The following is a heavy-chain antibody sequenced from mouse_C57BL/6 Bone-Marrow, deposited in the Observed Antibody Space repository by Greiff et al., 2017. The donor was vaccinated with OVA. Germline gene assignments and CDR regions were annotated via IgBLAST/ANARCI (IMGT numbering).Heavy chain of an antibody. CDR3: ARGSNYEDYYAMDY. V-gene: IGHV1-54*01. CDR1: GYAFTNYL. J-gene: IGHJ4*01. D-gene: IGHD2-5*01. CDR2: INPGSGGT. Sequence: VQLQQSGAELVRPGTSVKVSCKASGYAFTNYLIEWVKQRPGQGLEWIGVINPGSGGTNYNEKFKGKATLTADKSSSTAYMQLSSLTSEDSAVYICARGSNYEDYYAMDYWGQGTSVTVSS.